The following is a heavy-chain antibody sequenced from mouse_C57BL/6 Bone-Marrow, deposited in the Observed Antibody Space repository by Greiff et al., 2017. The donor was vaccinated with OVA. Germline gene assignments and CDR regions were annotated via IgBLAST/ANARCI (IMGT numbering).Heavy chain of an antibody. CDR1: GFTFSSYA. D-gene: IGHD2-4*01. CDR3: ARDGGLGSY. J-gene: IGHJ2*01. V-gene: IGHV5-4*01. Sequence: GKLMESGGGLVKPGGSLKLSCAASGFTFSSYAMSWVRQTPEKRLEWVATISDGGSYTYYPDNVKGRFTISRDNAKNNLYLQMSHLKSEDTAMYYCARDGGLGSYWGQGTTLTVSS. CDR2: ISDGGSYT.